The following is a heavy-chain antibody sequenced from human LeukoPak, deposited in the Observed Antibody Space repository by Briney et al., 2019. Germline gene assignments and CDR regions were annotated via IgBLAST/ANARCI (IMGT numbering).Heavy chain of an antibody. V-gene: IGHV4-34*01. CDR2: INHSGST. D-gene: IGHD2-2*01. CDR3: ARGWYCSSTSCYAGLVDTAMVYHDY. J-gene: IGHJ4*02. Sequence: SETLSLTCAVYGGSFSGYYWSWLRQPPGKGLEWIGEINHSGSTNYNPSLKSRVTISVDTSKNQFSLKLSSVTAADTAVYYCARGWYCSSTSCYAGLVDTAMVYHDYWGQGTLVTVSS. CDR1: GGSFSGYY.